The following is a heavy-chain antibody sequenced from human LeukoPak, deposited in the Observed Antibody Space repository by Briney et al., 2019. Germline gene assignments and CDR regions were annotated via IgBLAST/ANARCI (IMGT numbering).Heavy chain of an antibody. J-gene: IGHJ4*02. CDR2: IYSGGST. V-gene: IGHV3-53*01. D-gene: IGHD3-22*01. CDR3: TKGDYDNSGYFYDFFDS. Sequence: GGSLRLSCAASELTLSDNYMSWIRQAPGRGLEWVSFIYSGGSTYYADSVRGRFIISRDTSKNTLYLQMNSLRAEDTAVYYCTKGDYDNSGYFYDFFDSWGQGILVTVSS. CDR1: ELTLSDNY.